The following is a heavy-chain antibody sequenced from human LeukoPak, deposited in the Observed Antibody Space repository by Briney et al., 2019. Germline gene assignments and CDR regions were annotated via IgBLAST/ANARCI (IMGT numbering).Heavy chain of an antibody. CDR2: IYYSGST. V-gene: IGHV4-59*01. Sequence: SETLSLTCTVSGGSISSYYWSWIRQPPGKGLEWIGYIYYSGSTNYNPSLKSRVTLSRDTSKSQISLKLSSMTAADTAVYYCAREGAGSSGYRAFDIWGQGTMVTVSS. CDR1: GGSISSYY. J-gene: IGHJ3*02. CDR3: AREGAGSSGYRAFDI. D-gene: IGHD3-22*01.